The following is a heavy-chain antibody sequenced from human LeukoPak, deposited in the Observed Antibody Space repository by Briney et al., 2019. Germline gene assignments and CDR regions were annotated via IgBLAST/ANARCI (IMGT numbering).Heavy chain of an antibody. V-gene: IGHV1-8*01. J-gene: IGHJ6*02. Sequence: ASVNVSCKSSGYTFTSYDINWVRPATGQGLEWMGWMNPNSGNTGYAQKFQGRVTMTRNTSISTAYMELSSLRSEDTAVYYCTRRVWPYGMDVWGQGTTVTVSS. CDR3: TRRVWPYGMDV. CDR2: MNPNSGNT. CDR1: GYTFTSYD. D-gene: IGHD3-16*01.